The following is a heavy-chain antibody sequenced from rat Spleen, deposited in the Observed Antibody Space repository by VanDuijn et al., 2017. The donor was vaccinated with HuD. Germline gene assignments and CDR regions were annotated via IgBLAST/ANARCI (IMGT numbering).Heavy chain of an antibody. D-gene: IGHD1-2*01. Sequence: EVQLVESGGGLVQPGRSLKLSCLASGFTFRNYGMAWVRQTHTRGLEWVAFINIGGGDTYYRDSVKGRFTISRDNAKNTQYLQMDSLRSEDTATYYCARLGITLGAGHWFAYWGQGTLVTVSS. CDR2: INIGGGDT. J-gene: IGHJ3*01. CDR3: ARLGITLGAGHWFAY. CDR1: GFTFRNYG. V-gene: IGHV5S14*01.